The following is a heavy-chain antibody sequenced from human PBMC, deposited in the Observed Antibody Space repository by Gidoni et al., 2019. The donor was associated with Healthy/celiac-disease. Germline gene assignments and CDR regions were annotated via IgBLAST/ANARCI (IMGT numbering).Heavy chain of an antibody. CDR1: GFTFSSYG. CDR2: ISYDGSNK. CDR3: AKDWTAAALAGY. V-gene: IGHV3-30*18. D-gene: IGHD6-13*01. Sequence: QVQLVESGGGVVQPGRSLRLSCAASGFTFSSYGMHWVRQAPGKGLEWVAVISYDGSNKYYADSVKGRFTISRDNSKNTLYLQMNSLRAEDTAVYYCAKDWTAAALAGYWGQGTLVTVSS. J-gene: IGHJ4*02.